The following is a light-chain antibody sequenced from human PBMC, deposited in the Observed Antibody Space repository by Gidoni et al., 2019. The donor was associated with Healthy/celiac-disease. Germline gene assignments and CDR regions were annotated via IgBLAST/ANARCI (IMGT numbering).Light chain of an antibody. CDR2: DAS. J-gene: IGKJ4*01. CDR1: QSVSSY. Sequence: EIVLTQSPATLSLFPGERATLSCRASQSVSSYLAWYQQKPGQAPRLLIYDASNRATGIPDRFSGSGSGTDFTLTINSLEPEDFAVYYCQQRSNWPLTFGGGTKVEIK. V-gene: IGKV3-11*01. CDR3: QQRSNWPLT.